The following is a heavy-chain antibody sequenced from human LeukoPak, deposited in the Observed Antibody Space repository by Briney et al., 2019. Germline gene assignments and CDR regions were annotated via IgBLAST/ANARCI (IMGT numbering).Heavy chain of an antibody. J-gene: IGHJ4*02. V-gene: IGHV4-59*01. D-gene: IGHD2/OR15-2a*01. CDR3: AGHHPRNTVDF. CDR2: ISYSGST. CDR1: GGSISSYF. Sequence: SETLSLTCTVSGGSISSYFWSWIRQPPGKGLEWIGYISYSGSTNYNPSLKSRVTISVYTSKNQFSLKLSSVTAADTAVYYCAGHHPRNTVDFWGQGTLVTVSS.